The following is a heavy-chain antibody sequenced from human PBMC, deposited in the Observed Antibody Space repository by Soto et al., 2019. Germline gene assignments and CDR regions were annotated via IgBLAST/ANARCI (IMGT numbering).Heavy chain of an antibody. V-gene: IGHV1-69*13. CDR1: GGTFSSYA. D-gene: IGHD4-17*01. Sequence: SVKVSCKASGGTFSSYAISWVRQAPGQGLEWMGGIIPIFGTANYAQKFQGRVTITADESTSTAYMELSSLRSEDTAVYYCARAQQGDYGDYANVGWFDPWGQGPLVTVYS. CDR2: IIPIFGTA. CDR3: ARAQQGDYGDYANVGWFDP. J-gene: IGHJ5*02.